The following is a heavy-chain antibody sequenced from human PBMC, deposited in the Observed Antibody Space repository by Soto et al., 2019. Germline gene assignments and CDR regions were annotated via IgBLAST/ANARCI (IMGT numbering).Heavy chain of an antibody. CDR3: ASQRSGAARPLDY. V-gene: IGHV3-21*01. Sequence: EVQLVESGGGLVKPGGSLRLSCAVSGFTFSLYSMSWVRQAPGKGLEWVSSMSSSSVYIYYADSVKGRFTISRDNAKNSLYLQMNSLRAEDTAVYYCASQRSGAARPLDYWGQGTLVTVSS. CDR1: GFTFSLYS. D-gene: IGHD6-6*01. J-gene: IGHJ4*02. CDR2: MSSSSVYI.